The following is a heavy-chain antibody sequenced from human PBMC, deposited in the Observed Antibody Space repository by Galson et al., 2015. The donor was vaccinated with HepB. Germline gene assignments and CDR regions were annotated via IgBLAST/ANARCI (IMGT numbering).Heavy chain of an antibody. Sequence: TLSLTCTVSGGSISSGSFSWGWIRQPAGKALEWIGRIYASGSTNYNSSLKSRVTMSVDTSKKQFSLKLSSVTAADTAVYYCARGRGLYDSSGYPLGSWYFDLWGRGTLVTVSS. CDR3: ARGRGLYDSSGYPLGSWYFDL. V-gene: IGHV4-61*02. CDR2: IYASGST. J-gene: IGHJ2*01. D-gene: IGHD3-22*01. CDR1: GGSISSGSFS.